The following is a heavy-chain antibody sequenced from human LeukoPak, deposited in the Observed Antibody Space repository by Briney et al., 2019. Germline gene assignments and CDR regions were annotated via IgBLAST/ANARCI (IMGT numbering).Heavy chain of an antibody. Sequence: ASVKVSCKASGYTFTGYYMHWVRQAPGQGLEWMGWINPNSGGTNYAQKFQGRVTMTRDTSISTAYMELSRLRSDDTAVYYCARCLSSSWYYFDYWGQGTLVTVSS. J-gene: IGHJ4*02. CDR2: INPNSGGT. CDR1: GYTFTGYY. V-gene: IGHV1-2*02. CDR3: ARCLSSSWYYFDY. D-gene: IGHD6-13*01.